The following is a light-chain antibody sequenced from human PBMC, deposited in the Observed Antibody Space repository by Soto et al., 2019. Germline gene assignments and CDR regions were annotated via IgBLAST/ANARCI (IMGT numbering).Light chain of an antibody. CDR3: CSYAGRYTLVV. Sequence: QSALTQPRSVSGSPGQSVTISCTGTSSDVGGYNYVSWYQQHPGKAPKLLIYDVSKRPSGVPDRFSGSKSGNTASLTISRLQAEDEADYYCCSYAGRYTLVVIGGETQLTVL. CDR1: SSDVGGYNY. V-gene: IGLV2-11*01. CDR2: DVS. J-gene: IGLJ2*01.